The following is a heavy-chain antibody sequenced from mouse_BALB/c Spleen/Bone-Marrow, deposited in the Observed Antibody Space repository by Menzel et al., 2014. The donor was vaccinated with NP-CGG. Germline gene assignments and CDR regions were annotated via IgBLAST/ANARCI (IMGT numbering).Heavy chain of an antibody. V-gene: IGHV1-14*01. CDR3: ASGTPATSYYALDY. Sequence: EVQVVESGPELVKPGASVKMSCKASGYTFTRYVIHWVRQKPGQGLEWIGYINPYNDGIKYNEKFKGKATLTSDKSSSTAYMELSSLTSEDSAVYYCASGTPATSYYALDYWGQGTSVTVSS. J-gene: IGHJ4*01. D-gene: IGHD1-2*01. CDR2: INPYNDGI. CDR1: GYTFTRYV.